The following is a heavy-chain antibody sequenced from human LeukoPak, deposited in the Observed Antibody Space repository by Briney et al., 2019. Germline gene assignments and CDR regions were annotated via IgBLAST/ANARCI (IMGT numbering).Heavy chain of an antibody. J-gene: IGHJ5*02. CDR1: GDSVSSNSAA. V-gene: IGHV6-1*01. D-gene: IGHD3-3*01. Sequence: SQTLSLTCAISGDSVSSNSAAWNWIRQSPSRGLEWLGRTYYRSKWYNDYAVSVKSRITINPDTSKNQFSLQLNSVTPEDTAVYYCAREYYDFWSGYYTHNWFDPWGQGTLVTVSS. CDR3: AREYYDFWSGYYTHNWFDP. CDR2: TYYRSKWYN.